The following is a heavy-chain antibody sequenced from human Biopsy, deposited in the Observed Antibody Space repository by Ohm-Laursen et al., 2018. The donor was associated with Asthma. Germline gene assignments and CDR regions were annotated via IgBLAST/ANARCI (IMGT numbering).Heavy chain of an antibody. Sequence: SLRLSCAASGFTFSTYGMHWVRQAPGKGLEWVAFIAWDGINSYYADSVKGRFTISRDNSRNTLYLQKNSLRADDTAVYYCARAGESDLVGGLDVWGQGTAVNVSS. CDR3: ARAGESDLVGGLDV. V-gene: IGHV3-30*03. J-gene: IGHJ6*02. CDR2: IAWDGINS. D-gene: IGHD2-21*01. CDR1: GFTFSTYG.